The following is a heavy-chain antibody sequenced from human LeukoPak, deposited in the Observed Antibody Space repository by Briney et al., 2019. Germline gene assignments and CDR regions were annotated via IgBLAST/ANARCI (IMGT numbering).Heavy chain of an antibody. CDR3: ARGRGSYYDSSDY. CDR2: IWYDGSNK. CDR1: GFTFSSYG. J-gene: IGHJ4*02. D-gene: IGHD1-26*01. V-gene: IGHV3-33*01. Sequence: PGGSLRLSCEASGFTFSSYGLHWVRQAPGKGLEWVAVIWYDGSNKYYADSVKGRFTISRDNSKNTLYLQMNSLRAEDTAVYYCARGRGSYYDSSDYWGQGTLVTVSS.